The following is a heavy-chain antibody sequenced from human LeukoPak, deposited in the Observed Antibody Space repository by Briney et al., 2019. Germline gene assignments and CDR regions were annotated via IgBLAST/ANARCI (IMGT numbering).Heavy chain of an antibody. D-gene: IGHD3-9*01. Sequence: GSLRLSCAASGFTFGTYSMNWIRQPPGKGLEWIGEINHSGSTNYNPSLKSRVTISVDTSKNQFSLKLSSVTAADTAVYYCARGPGMTGSFDYWGQGTLVTVSS. CDR2: INHSGST. J-gene: IGHJ4*02. V-gene: IGHV4-34*01. CDR1: GFTFGTYS. CDR3: ARGPGMTGSFDY.